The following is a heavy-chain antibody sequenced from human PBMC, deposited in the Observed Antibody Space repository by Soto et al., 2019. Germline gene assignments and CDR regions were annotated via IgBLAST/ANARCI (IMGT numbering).Heavy chain of an antibody. J-gene: IGHJ4*02. D-gene: IGHD6-6*01. CDR1: GGSISSGGYY. V-gene: IGHV4-31*03. Sequence: SETLSLTCTVSGGSISSGGYYWSWIRQHPGKGLEWIGYIYYSGSTYYNPSLKSRVTISVDTSKNQFSLKLSSVTAADTAVYYCARAGLKYSSYLLSWGQGTLVTVSS. CDR2: IYYSGST. CDR3: ARAGLKYSSYLLS.